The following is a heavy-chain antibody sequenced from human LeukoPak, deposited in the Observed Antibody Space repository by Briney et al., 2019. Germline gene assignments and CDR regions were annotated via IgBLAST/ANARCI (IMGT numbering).Heavy chain of an antibody. CDR1: GGTFSSYA. CDR3: ARTDYDSYYMDV. Sequence: SVKVSCKASGGTFSSYAISWVRQAPGQGLEWMGGIIPIFGTANYAQKFQGRVTITADESTSTAYMELSSLRSEDTAVYYCARTDYDSYYMDVWGKGTTVAVSS. D-gene: IGHD3-9*01. J-gene: IGHJ6*03. V-gene: IGHV1-69*01. CDR2: IIPIFGTA.